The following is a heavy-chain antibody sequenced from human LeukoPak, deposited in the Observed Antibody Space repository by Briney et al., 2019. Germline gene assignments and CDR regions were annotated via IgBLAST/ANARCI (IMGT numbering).Heavy chain of an antibody. CDR2: IYYSGTT. Sequence: SETLSLTCTVSGDSISSYYWSWIRQPPGKGLEWIGYIYYSGTTKYNPSLKSRVTISVDTSKNQFSLKLNSVTAADTAVYYCAKISSSIYYGMDVWGQGTTVTVSS. CDR1: GDSISSYY. V-gene: IGHV4-59*01. J-gene: IGHJ6*02. CDR3: AKISSSIYYGMDV. D-gene: IGHD6-13*01.